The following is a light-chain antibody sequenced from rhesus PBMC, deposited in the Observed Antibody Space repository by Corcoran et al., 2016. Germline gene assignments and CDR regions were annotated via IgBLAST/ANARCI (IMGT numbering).Light chain of an antibody. CDR3: CSYAGSYNYI. CDR2: EVP. V-gene: IGLV2-32*01. CDR1: SSDIRDYNY. Sequence: QAALTQPRSVSGSPGQSVTISCTGTSSDIRDYNYFSWYQQHPDTAPKLIIYEVPKRPSGVSDRFSGSKSGSTASLTISGLQAEDEADYFCCSYAGSYNYILDVGTRLTVL. J-gene: IGLJ1*01.